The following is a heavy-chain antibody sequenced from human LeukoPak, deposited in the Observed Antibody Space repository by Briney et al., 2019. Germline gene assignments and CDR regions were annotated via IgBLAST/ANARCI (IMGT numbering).Heavy chain of an antibody. D-gene: IGHD1-7*01. CDR3: VSGTTAAFDI. Sequence: GGSLRLSCAASGFTFDDYAMHWVRQAPGKGLEWVSGISWNSGSIGYADSVKGRFTISRDNAKNSLYLQMNSLRAEDTALYYCVSGTTAAFDIWGQGTMVTVSS. V-gene: IGHV3-9*01. CDR2: ISWNSGSI. J-gene: IGHJ3*02. CDR1: GFTFDDYA.